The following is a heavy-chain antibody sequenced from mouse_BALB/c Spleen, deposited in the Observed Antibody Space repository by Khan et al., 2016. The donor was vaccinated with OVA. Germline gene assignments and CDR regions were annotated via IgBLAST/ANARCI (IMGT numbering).Heavy chain of an antibody. J-gene: IGHJ4*01. CDR2: IWGGGST. V-gene: IGHV2-3*01. CDR1: GFSLTSYG. Sequence: QVQLKESGPGLVAPSQCLSITCTVSGFSLTSYGVSWVRQPPGQGLEWLGVIWGGGSTNYYSVPRYRLSTRKDNHNSQAFLILISLQSDDTATYYCAKELPSAMDYWGQGTSVTVSS. CDR3: AKELPSAMDY. D-gene: IGHD1-1*01.